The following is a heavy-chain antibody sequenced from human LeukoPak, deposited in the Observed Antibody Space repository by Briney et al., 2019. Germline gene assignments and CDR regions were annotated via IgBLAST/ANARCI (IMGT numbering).Heavy chain of an antibody. CDR2: IYHSGST. D-gene: IGHD1-26*01. CDR3: ASIVGATNLYY. J-gene: IGHJ4*02. CDR1: GYSISSGYY. Sequence: PSETLSLTCAVSGYSISSGYYWGWIRQPPGKGLEWIGSIYHSGSTYYNPSLKSRVTISVDTSKNQLSLKLSSVTAADTAVYYCASIVGATNLYYWGQGTLVTVSS. V-gene: IGHV4-38-2*01.